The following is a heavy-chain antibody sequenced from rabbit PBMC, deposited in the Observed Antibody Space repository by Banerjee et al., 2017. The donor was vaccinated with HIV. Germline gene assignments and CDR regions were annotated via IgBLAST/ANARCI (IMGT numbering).Heavy chain of an antibody. D-gene: IGHD8-1*01. J-gene: IGHJ4*01. Sequence: EGSLTLTCTASGFSFSSDYDMCWVRQAPGKGLEWIACIDPASSGSTLYATWAKGRLTISKTSSTTVTLQMTSLTAADTATYFCARDLGGSSDLWGPGTLVTVS. CDR3: ARDLGGSSDL. CDR2: IDPASSGST. V-gene: IGHV1S40*01. CDR1: GFSFSSDYD.